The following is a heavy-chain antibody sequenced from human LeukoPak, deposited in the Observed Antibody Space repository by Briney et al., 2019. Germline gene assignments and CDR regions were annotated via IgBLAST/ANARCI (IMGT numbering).Heavy chain of an antibody. Sequence: GGSLRLSXAASGFTFSSYWMSWVCQAPGKGLEWVSVIYSGGSTYYADSVKGRFTISRDNSKNTLYLQMNSLRAEDTAVYYCARDDDGCDYWGQGTLVTVSS. CDR3: ARDDDGCDY. D-gene: IGHD5-24*01. CDR1: GFTFSSYW. CDR2: IYSGGST. J-gene: IGHJ4*02. V-gene: IGHV3-53*01.